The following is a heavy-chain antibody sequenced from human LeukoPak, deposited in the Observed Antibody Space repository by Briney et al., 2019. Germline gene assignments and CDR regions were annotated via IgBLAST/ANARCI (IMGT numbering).Heavy chain of an antibody. CDR2: IYSGGNT. D-gene: IGHD3-22*01. J-gene: IGHJ4*02. V-gene: IGHV3-66*01. CDR3: ARDDYDSSGQLDY. Sequence: GGSLRLSCAASGFTVSSNYMSWVRQAPGKGLEWVSVIYSGGNTYYADSVKGRFTISRDNSKNTVYLQMNRLRAEDTAVYYCARDDYDSSGQLDYWGQGTLVTVSS. CDR1: GFTVSSNY.